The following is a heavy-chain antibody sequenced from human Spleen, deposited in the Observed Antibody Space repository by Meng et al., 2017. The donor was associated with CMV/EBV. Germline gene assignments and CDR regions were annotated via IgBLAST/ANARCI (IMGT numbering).Heavy chain of an antibody. Sequence: GESLKISCAASGFTLSDHYMDWVRQAPGKGLEWVGRTRNKVNSYTTEYAASVKGRVTISRDDSKNSMYLQMNSLKTEDTAVYYCARDSGFCSGGSCYHYYYGMDVWGQGTTVTVSS. D-gene: IGHD2-15*01. CDR2: TRNKVNSYTT. V-gene: IGHV3-72*01. CDR1: GFTLSDHY. CDR3: ARDSGFCSGGSCYHYYYGMDV. J-gene: IGHJ6*02.